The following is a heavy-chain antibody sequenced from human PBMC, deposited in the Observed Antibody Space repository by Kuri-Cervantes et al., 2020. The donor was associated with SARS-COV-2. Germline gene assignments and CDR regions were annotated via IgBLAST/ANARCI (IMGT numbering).Heavy chain of an antibody. J-gene: IGHJ6*02. Sequence: GSLRLSCAVYGGSFSGYYWSWIRQPPGKGLEWIGEIYHSGSTNYNPSLKSRVTILVDKSKNQFSLKLSSVTAADTAVYYCARVLWDCSRTNCYRYYYYGMDVWGQGTTVTVSS. CDR1: GGSFSGYY. V-gene: IGHV4-34*01. CDR2: IYHSGST. CDR3: ARVLWDCSRTNCYRYYYYGMDV. D-gene: IGHD2-2*02.